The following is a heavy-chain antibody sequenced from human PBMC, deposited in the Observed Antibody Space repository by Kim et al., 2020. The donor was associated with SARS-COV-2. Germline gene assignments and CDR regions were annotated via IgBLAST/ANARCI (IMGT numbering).Heavy chain of an antibody. Sequence: SQTLSLTCAISGDSVSSTISTWNWIRQSPSGGLEWLGRTYYRSKCFNDYAVSVKSRITINPDTSKNQFSLHLNSVTPEDTAVYYCARSGYFKEYLDYWGQGTLVTVSS. CDR3: ARSGYFKEYLDY. CDR2: TYYRSKCFN. V-gene: IGHV6-1*01. CDR1: GDSVSSTIST. D-gene: IGHD3-22*01. J-gene: IGHJ4*02.